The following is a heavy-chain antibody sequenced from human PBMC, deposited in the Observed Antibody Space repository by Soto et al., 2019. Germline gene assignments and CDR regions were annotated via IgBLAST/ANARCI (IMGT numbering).Heavy chain of an antibody. CDR2: IATYTGKT. Sequence: VHLVQSGAEVKKTGASVKVSCKASGYTFDNYGISWVRQAPGQGLEWMGGIATYTGKTHYTQKFQGRVTMTADTYTRTAYLEVRSLRSDDTAVYYCARRHIVVVSTIQEGGYLDPWGQGTLVTVSS. J-gene: IGHJ5*02. CDR3: ARRHIVVVSTIQEGGYLDP. CDR1: GYTFDNYG. V-gene: IGHV1-18*01. D-gene: IGHD2-21*02.